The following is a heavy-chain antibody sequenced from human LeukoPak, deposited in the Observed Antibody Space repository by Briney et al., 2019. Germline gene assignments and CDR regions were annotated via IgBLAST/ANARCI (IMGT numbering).Heavy chain of an antibody. V-gene: IGHV3-30*04. D-gene: IGHD3-10*01. CDR1: GFTFSSYA. CDR2: ILYDGSNK. Sequence: GGSLRLSCAASGFTFSSYAMHWVRQAPGKGLEWVAVILYDGSNKYYADSVKGRFTISRDNSKNTLYLQMNSLRAEDTAVYYCARDLTMVREYYYYGMDVWGKGTTVTVSS. CDR3: ARDLTMVREYYYYGMDV. J-gene: IGHJ6*04.